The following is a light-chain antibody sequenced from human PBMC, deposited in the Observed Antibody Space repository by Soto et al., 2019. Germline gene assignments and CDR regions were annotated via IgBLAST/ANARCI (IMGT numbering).Light chain of an antibody. CDR1: QTIRSD. CDR2: GAS. J-gene: IGKJ1*01. CDR3: QQYGSSPGT. V-gene: IGKV3-20*01. Sequence: EIVMTQSPATLSVSPGERATLSCRASQTIRSDLAWYQQKPGQAPRLLIYGASTRATGIPDRFSGSGSGTDFTLTISRLEAEDSAVYYCQQYGSSPGTFGQGTKVDIK.